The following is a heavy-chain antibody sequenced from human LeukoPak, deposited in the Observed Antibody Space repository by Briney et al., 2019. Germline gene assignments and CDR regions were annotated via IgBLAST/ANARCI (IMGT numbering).Heavy chain of an antibody. CDR1: GFTVSSNY. CDR2: IYSGGST. J-gene: IGHJ4*02. V-gene: IGHV3-66*02. Sequence: GGSLRLSCAASGFTVSSNYMSWVRQAPGRGLEWVSVIYSGGSTYYADSVKGRFTISRDNSKNTLYLQMSSLKAEDTAVYYCARISKVLPNGYWGQGTLVTVSS. D-gene: IGHD2-8*01. CDR3: ARISKVLPNGY.